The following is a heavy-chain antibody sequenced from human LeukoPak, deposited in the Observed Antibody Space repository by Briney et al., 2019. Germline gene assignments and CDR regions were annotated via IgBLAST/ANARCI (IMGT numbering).Heavy chain of an antibody. CDR1: GFTFSSYG. CDR3: AKEEMGAEMATILY. D-gene: IGHD5-24*01. V-gene: IGHV3-30*18. Sequence: QPGGSLRLSCAAPGFTFSSYGMHWVRQAPGKGLEWVAVISYDGSNKYYADSVKGRFTISRDNSKNTLYLQMNSLRAEDTAVYYCAKEEMGAEMATILYWGQGTLVTVSS. J-gene: IGHJ4*02. CDR2: ISYDGSNK.